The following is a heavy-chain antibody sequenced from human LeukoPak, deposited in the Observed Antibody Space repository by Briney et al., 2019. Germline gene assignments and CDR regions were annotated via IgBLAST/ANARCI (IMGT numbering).Heavy chain of an antibody. J-gene: IGHJ5*02. CDR3: ARSVVVRPYNWFDP. V-gene: IGHV1-18*01. CDR1: GYTFTSYG. CDR2: ISAYNGNT. D-gene: IGHD2-2*01. Sequence: ASVKVPCKASGYTFTSYGISWVRQAPGQGLEWMGWISAYNGNTNYAQKLQGRVTMTTDTSTSTAYMELRSLRSDDTAVYYCARSVVVRPYNWFDPWGQGTLVTVSS.